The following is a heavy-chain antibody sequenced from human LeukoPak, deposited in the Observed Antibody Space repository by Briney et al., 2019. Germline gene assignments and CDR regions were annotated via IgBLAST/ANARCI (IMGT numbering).Heavy chain of an antibody. CDR1: GYRFTSYW. D-gene: IGHD1-26*01. V-gene: IGHV5-51*01. Sequence: GESLKISCKGSGYRFTSYWIGWVRQMPGKGLEWMGIIYPGDSDTRYSPSFQGQVTISADKSISTAYLQWSSLKASDTAMYYCARHSSDISGSHRNWFDPWGQGTLVTVSS. J-gene: IGHJ5*02. CDR2: IYPGDSDT. CDR3: ARHSSDISGSHRNWFDP.